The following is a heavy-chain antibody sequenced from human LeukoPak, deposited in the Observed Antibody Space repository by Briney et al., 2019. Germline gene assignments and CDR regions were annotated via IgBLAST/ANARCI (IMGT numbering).Heavy chain of an antibody. CDR2: IYYSGSS. D-gene: IGHD3-10*01. CDR1: GGSISFTTYY. V-gene: IGHV4-61*01. Sequence: SETLSLTCTVSGGSISFTTYYWNWIRQPPGKGLEWIGYIYYSGSSSYNPSLKSRVTISVDTSKNQFSLNLNSVTAADTAVYYCARADYYGSGSTWGQGILVTVSS. J-gene: IGHJ5*02. CDR3: ARADYYGSGST.